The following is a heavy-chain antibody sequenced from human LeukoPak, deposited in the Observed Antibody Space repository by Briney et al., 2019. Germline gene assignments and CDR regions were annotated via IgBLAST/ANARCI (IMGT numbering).Heavy chain of an antibody. CDR3: ARGRGQLRFLEWLGYFDY. J-gene: IGHJ4*02. CDR2: IYTSGST. V-gene: IGHV4-61*02. CDR1: GGSISSGSYY. D-gene: IGHD3-3*01. Sequence: PSETLSLTCTVSGGSISSGSYYWSWIRQPAGKGLEWIGRIYTSGSTNYNPSLKSRVTISVDTSKNQFSPKLSSVTAADTAVYYCARGRGQLRFLEWLGYFDYWGQGTLVTVSS.